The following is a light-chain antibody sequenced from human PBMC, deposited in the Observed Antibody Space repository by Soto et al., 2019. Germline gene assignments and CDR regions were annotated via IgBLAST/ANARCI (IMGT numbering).Light chain of an antibody. V-gene: IGKV3-20*01. CDR3: HQYGISP. Sequence: EIVLTQSPGTLSLSPGERATLSCRASQSVSSRLAWYQQKPGQAPRLLISGASSRATGIPDRFSGSGSGTDFTLTIRSLEPEDFAVYYCHQYGISPFGGGTKVDI. CDR2: GAS. CDR1: QSVSSR. J-gene: IGKJ4*01.